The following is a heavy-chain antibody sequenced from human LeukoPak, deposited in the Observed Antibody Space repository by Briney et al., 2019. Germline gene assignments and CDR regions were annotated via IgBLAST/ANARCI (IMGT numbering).Heavy chain of an antibody. CDR1: GGSIRSGDYY. Sequence: KSSQTLSLTCTVSGGSIRSGDYYWSWIRQPPGKGLEWIGYIYYSGSTYYNPSLKSRVTISVDTSKNQFSLKLSSVTAADTAVYYCARASYYYDSSGYYAPAHFDYWGQGTLVTVSS. J-gene: IGHJ4*02. CDR3: ARASYYYDSSGYYAPAHFDY. D-gene: IGHD3-22*01. V-gene: IGHV4-30-4*01. CDR2: IYYSGST.